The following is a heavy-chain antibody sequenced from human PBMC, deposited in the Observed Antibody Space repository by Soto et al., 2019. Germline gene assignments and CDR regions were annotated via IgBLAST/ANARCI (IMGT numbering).Heavy chain of an antibody. CDR1: GFSISRSA. J-gene: IGHJ5*02. Sequence: QVQLVESGGGVVQPGRSLRLCCAASGFSISRSAMHWVRQAPGKGLEWVAVIAYDGSNRWYADAAKGRFTISRDNSKNTVYLQMISLRGEDTAVYYCARDLQAGTDNVNWFAPWGQGTLVTVSS. V-gene: IGHV3-30*04. CDR3: ARDLQAGTDNVNWFAP. CDR2: IAYDGSNR. D-gene: IGHD1-1*01.